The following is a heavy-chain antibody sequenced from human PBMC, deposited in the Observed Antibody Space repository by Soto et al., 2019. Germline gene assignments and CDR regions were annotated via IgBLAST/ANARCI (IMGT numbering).Heavy chain of an antibody. Sequence: QLQLQESGPGLVKPSETLSLTCTVSGGSISSSSYYWGWIRQPPGKGLEWIGSIYYSGSTYYNPSLKSRVTISVDTSKNQFSLKLSSVTAADTAVYYCARPRDYYYGDYVYWYFDLWGRGTLVTVSS. CDR1: GGSISSSSYY. D-gene: IGHD4-17*01. J-gene: IGHJ2*01. CDR3: ARPRDYYYGDYVYWYFDL. V-gene: IGHV4-39*01. CDR2: IYYSGST.